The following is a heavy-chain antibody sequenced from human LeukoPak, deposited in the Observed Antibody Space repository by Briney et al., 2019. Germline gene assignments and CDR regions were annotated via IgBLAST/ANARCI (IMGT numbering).Heavy chain of an antibody. CDR3: ARHSRGYSGYGNFDY. Sequence: PGGSLRLSCAASGFTFSSYAMSWVRQAPGKGLEWVSVIYSGGSTYYADSVKGRFTISRDNSKNTLYLQMNSLRAEDTAVYYCARHSRGYSGYGNFDYWGQGTLVTVSS. CDR1: GFTFSSYA. D-gene: IGHD5-12*01. CDR2: IYSGGST. J-gene: IGHJ4*02. V-gene: IGHV3-66*04.